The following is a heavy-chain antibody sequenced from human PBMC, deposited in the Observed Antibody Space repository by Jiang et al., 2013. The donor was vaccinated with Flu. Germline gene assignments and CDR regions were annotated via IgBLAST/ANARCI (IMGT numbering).Heavy chain of an antibody. D-gene: IGHD3-10*01. Sequence: KPSETLSLTCTVSGYSISSGYYWGWIRQPPGKGLEWIGSIYHSGSTYYNPSLKSRVTISVDTSKNQFSLKLSSVTAADTAVYYCARVRAEYYYGSEQNWFDPWGQGTLVTVSS. CDR2: IYHSGST. CDR3: ARVRAEYYYGSEQNWFDP. V-gene: IGHV4-38-2*02. J-gene: IGHJ5*02. CDR1: GYSISSGYY.